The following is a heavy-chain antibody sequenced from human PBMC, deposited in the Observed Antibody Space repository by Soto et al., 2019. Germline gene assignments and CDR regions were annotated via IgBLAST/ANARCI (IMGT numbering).Heavy chain of an antibody. D-gene: IGHD6-19*01. CDR1: GFTFSTYA. Sequence: PGGSLRLSCAASGFTFSTYAMSWVRQAPGKGLEWVSVICGNGNSKYYADSVKGRFTISRDNSKNTLYLQMNSLRAEDTAVYYCARDSSGWRHYYYYGMDVWGQGTTVTSP. J-gene: IGHJ6*02. CDR2: ICGNGNSK. V-gene: IGHV3-23*01. CDR3: ARDSSGWRHYYYYGMDV.